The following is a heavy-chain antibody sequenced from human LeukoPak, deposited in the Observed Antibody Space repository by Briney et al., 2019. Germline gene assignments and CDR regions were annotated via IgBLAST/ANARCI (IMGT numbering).Heavy chain of an antibody. CDR2: IYYSGST. Sequence: SETLSLTCTVSGGSISSYYWGWIRQPPGRGLEWIGHIYYSGSTNYNPSLKSRVTMSVDTSKNQFSLKLSSVTAADTAIYYCARENPSGYYNRPIDYWGQGTLVTVSS. CDR3: ARENPSGYYNRPIDY. J-gene: IGHJ4*02. CDR1: GGSISSYY. V-gene: IGHV4-59*01. D-gene: IGHD3-22*01.